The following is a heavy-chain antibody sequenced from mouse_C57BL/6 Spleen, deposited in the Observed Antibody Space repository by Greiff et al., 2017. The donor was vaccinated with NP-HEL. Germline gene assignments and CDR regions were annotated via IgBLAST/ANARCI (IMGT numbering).Heavy chain of an antibody. D-gene: IGHD1-1*01. CDR1: GFTFSDYG. Sequence: EVQRVESGGGLVKPGGSLKLSCAASGFTFSDYGMHWVRQAPEKGLEWVAYISSGSSTIYYADTVKGRFTISRDNAKNTLFLQMTSLRSEDTAMYYCARPLYYGSSLYAMDYWGQGTSVTVSS. CDR2: ISSGSSTI. CDR3: ARPLYYGSSLYAMDY. V-gene: IGHV5-17*01. J-gene: IGHJ4*01.